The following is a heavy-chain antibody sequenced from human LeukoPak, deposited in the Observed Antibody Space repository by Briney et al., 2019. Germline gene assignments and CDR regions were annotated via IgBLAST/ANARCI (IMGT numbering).Heavy chain of an antibody. CDR2: INHSGST. V-gene: IGHV4-34*01. Sequence: SETLSLTCAVYGGSFSGYYWSWIRQPPGKGLEWIGEINHSGSTNYNPSLKSRVTISVDTSKNQFSPKLSSVTAADTAVYYCARLKWELLHFGYFDYWGQGTLVTVSS. D-gene: IGHD1-26*01. CDR1: GGSFSGYY. J-gene: IGHJ4*02. CDR3: ARLKWELLHFGYFDY.